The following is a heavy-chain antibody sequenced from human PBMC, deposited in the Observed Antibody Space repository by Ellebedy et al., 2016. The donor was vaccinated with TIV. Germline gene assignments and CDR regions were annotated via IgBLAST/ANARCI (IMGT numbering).Heavy chain of an antibody. Sequence: SVKVSXXASGGTFSSYALSWVRQAPGQGLEWMGGIIPIFGTANYAQKFQGRVTITADESTSTAYMELSSLRSEDTAVYYCARLYSSGWYEAWFDPWGQGTLVTVSS. J-gene: IGHJ5*02. V-gene: IGHV1-69*13. D-gene: IGHD6-19*01. CDR3: ARLYSSGWYEAWFDP. CDR2: IIPIFGTA. CDR1: GGTFSSYA.